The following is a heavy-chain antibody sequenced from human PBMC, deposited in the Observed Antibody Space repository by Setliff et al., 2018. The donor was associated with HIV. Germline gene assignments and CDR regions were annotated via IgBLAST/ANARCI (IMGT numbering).Heavy chain of an antibody. J-gene: IGHJ6*02. Sequence: GGSLRLSCAASRFDFNNYWMCWVRQAPGKGLEWVANIGQDGSEKNYVDSVKGRFTISRDNAENSLYLQLNSLRAEDTAVYYCARKLRPGYGMDVWGQGTPVTVSS. V-gene: IGHV3-7*01. CDR2: IGQDGSEK. D-gene: IGHD3-10*01. CDR3: ARKLRPGYGMDV. CDR1: RFDFNNYW.